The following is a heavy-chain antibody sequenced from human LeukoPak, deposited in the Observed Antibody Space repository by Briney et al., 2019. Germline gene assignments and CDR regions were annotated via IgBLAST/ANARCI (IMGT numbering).Heavy chain of an antibody. CDR1: GFTFSSYA. J-gene: IGHJ4*02. CDR2: ISGSGGST. Sequence: GESLRLSCAASGFTFSSYAMSWVRQAPGKGLEWVSAISGSGGSTYYADSVKGRFTISRDNSKNTLYLQMNSLRAEDTAVYYCAKGTFVVVTAVIDYWGQGTLVTVSS. V-gene: IGHV3-23*01. D-gene: IGHD2-21*02. CDR3: AKGTFVVVTAVIDY.